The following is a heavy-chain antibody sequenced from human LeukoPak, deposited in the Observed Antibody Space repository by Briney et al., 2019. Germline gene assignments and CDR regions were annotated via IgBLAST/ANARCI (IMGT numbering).Heavy chain of an antibody. CDR3: ARHPGGVLGASFYYGMDV. J-gene: IGHJ6*02. D-gene: IGHD2-15*01. V-gene: IGHV4-59*08. CDR2: VYYSGST. Sequence: PSETLSLTCTVSGGSISSYYWSWIRQPPGKGLEWIGYVYYSGSTNYNPSLQSRVTISVDTSKNQFSLKLSSVTAADTAMYYCARHPGGVLGASFYYGMDVWGQGTTVTVSS. CDR1: GGSISSYY.